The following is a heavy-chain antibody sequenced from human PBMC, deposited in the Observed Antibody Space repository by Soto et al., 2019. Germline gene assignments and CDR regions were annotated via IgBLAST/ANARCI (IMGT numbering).Heavy chain of an antibody. Sequence: GGSLSLSFAGSGFTFTRYSMNWVRQAPGKGLEWVSSISSTTNYIYYGDSMKGRFTISRDNAKNSLYLEMNSLRAEDTAVYYCARESEDLTSNFDYWGQGTLVTVSS. CDR3: ARESEDLTSNFDY. J-gene: IGHJ4*02. V-gene: IGHV3-21*06. CDR2: ISSTTNYI. CDR1: GFTFTRYS.